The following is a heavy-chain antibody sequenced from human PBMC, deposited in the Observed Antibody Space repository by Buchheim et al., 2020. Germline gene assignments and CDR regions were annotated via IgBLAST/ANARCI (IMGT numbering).Heavy chain of an antibody. CDR3: AGEGGAGGAFDI. V-gene: IGHV4-59*01. D-gene: IGHD3-10*01. Sequence: QVQLQESGPGLVKPSETLSLTCTVSGGSISSYYWSWIRQPPGKGLEWIGYIYYSGSTNYNPSLKSRVTISVDTSKNQFSLRLSSVTAGDTAVYYGAGEGGAGGAFDIWGQGT. J-gene: IGHJ3*02. CDR2: IYYSGST. CDR1: GGSISSYY.